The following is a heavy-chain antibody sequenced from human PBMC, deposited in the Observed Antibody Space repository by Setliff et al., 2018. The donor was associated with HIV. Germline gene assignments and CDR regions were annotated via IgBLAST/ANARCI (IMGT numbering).Heavy chain of an antibody. Sequence: PSETLSLTCAVSGGSISSSTWWSWVRQPPGKGLEWIGEIYLGGSTNYNPSLKSRVTMSVDKSKNQFSLKLSSVTAADTAVYYCARYYCSGGSCHWYFDLWGRGTLVTVSS. CDR2: IYLGGST. CDR1: GGSISSSTW. J-gene: IGHJ2*01. CDR3: ARYYCSGGSCHWYFDL. V-gene: IGHV4-4*02. D-gene: IGHD2-15*01.